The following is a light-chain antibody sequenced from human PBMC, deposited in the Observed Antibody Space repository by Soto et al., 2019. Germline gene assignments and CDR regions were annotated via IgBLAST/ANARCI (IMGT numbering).Light chain of an antibody. V-gene: IGLV2-14*01. J-gene: IGLJ2*01. CDR3: GSYTSSSTPV. Sequence: QSALTQPASVSGSPGQSITISCTGTSSDVGGYNYVSWYQHHPGKAPKLMIYEVTNRPSGVSIRFSGSKSGNTASLTISGLQAEDEADYYCGSYTSSSTPVFGGGTKLTVL. CDR2: EVT. CDR1: SSDVGGYNY.